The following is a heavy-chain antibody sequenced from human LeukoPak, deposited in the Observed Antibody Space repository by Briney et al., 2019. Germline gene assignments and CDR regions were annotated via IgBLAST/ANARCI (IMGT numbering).Heavy chain of an antibody. CDR3: AKAPQWLTPEYFQH. V-gene: IGHV3-9*01. D-gene: IGHD6-19*01. CDR2: ISWNSGSI. J-gene: IGHJ1*01. CDR1: GFTFDDYA. Sequence: GGSLRLSCAASGFTFDDYAMHWVRQAPGKGLEWVSGISWNSGSIGYADSVKGRFTISRDNAKNSLYLQMNSLRAEDTAVYYCAKAPQWLTPEYFQHWGQGTLVTVSS.